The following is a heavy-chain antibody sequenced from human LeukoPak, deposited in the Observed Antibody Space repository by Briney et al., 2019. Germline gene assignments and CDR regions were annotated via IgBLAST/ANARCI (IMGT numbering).Heavy chain of an antibody. D-gene: IGHD4-17*01. CDR2: IYYSGTT. CDR1: GGSMSTSY. CDR3: AREDPQTTVPEGMDV. J-gene: IGHJ6*02. V-gene: IGHV4-59*01. Sequence: PSETLSLTCTVSGGSMSTSYWSWIRQPPGKGLEWIGYIYYSGTTNYNPSLKSRVTMSVDTSKNQFSLKLSSVTAADTAVYYCAREDPQTTVPEGMDVWGQGTTVTVSS.